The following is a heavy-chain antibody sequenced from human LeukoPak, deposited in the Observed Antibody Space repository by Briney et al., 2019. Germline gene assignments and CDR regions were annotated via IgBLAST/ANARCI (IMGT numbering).Heavy chain of an antibody. Sequence: GGSLRLSCAASGFTFSSYAMRWVRQAPGKGLEWVSSICDSSDDTYYADSVKDRFTISRDNSKNTLSLQMNSLRAEDTAVYYCAKGRGTTVTSAANYWGQGTLVTVSS. CDR3: AKGRGTTVTSAANY. V-gene: IGHV3-23*01. CDR2: ICDSSDDT. J-gene: IGHJ4*02. D-gene: IGHD4-17*01. CDR1: GFTFSSYA.